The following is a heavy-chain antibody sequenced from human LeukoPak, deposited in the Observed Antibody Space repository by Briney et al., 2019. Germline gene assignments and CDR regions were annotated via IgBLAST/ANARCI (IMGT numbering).Heavy chain of an antibody. CDR3: ARDPRYSSGWYRSYYYYYGMDV. V-gene: IGHV3-30-3*01. J-gene: IGHJ6*02. CDR2: ISYDGSNK. CDR1: GFTFSSYA. Sequence: GGSLRLSCAASGFTFSSYAMHWVRQAPGKGLEWVAVISYDGSNKYYADSVKGRFTISRDNSKNTLYLQMNSLRAEDTAVYYCARDPRYSSGWYRSYYYYYGMDVWGQGTTVTVSS. D-gene: IGHD6-19*01.